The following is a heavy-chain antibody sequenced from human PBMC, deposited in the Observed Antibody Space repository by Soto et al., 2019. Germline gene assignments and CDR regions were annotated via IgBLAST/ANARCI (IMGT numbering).Heavy chain of an antibody. D-gene: IGHD2-8*01. CDR3: ARGGPNWDYYFYGMDV. CDR1: GFTCRSYL. CDR2: IKPDGSEK. V-gene: IGHV3-7*04. J-gene: IGHJ6*02. Sequence: GGSLRLSCAASGFTCRSYLMQWVRQAPGKGLEWVANIKPDGSEKWYVDSVKGRFTISRDNARNSLYLQMNSLRAADTAVYYCARGGPNWDYYFYGMDVWGQGTTVTVSS.